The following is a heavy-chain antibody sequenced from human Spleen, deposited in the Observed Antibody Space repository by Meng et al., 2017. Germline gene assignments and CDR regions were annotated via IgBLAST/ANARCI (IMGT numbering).Heavy chain of an antibody. CDR2: LGAHDGDT. V-gene: IGHV1-18*04. Sequence: QVQLVQSGAELKKPGASVKVSCKASGYIFTTYAMNWVRQVPGQGLEWLAWLGAHDGDTSHAPKFQGRVTVSADRPTATAYMELRSLRSDDTAVYYCARGTPGRSYSDYWGQGTLVTVSS. D-gene: IGHD3-10*01. CDR3: ARGTPGRSYSDY. CDR1: GYIFTTYA. J-gene: IGHJ4*02.